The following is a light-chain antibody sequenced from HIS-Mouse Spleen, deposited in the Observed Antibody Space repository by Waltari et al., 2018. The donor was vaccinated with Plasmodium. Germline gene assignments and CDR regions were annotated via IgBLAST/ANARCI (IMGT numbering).Light chain of an antibody. CDR1: HGISSY. J-gene: IGKJ2*01. CDR2: AAS. CDR3: QQYYSFPDT. V-gene: IGKV1D-8*02. Sequence: AIWMNQAPSLPPASTGDSGPISCRMCHGISSYLACYQQKPGKAPDLLIYAASTLQSGLPSRFSGSRTGTNLILTIGYMQAEDFATYYWQQYYSFPDTLGQGPKLEIK.